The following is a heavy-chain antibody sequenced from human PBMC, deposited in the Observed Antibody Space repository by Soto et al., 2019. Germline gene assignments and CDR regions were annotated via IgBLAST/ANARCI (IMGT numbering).Heavy chain of an antibody. CDR2: MYPDDSDI. CDR3: VPAQVYDRENSNYYRDAFDS. Sequence: PGVSLKISCESSGYTFANYWICWVRQGPWKGLEWMTIMYPDDSDIRYSPSFEAYVTISADKTTSTAFLQSSSLKASDTAMYYCVPAQVYDRENSNYYRDAFDSWGKGTRV. V-gene: IGHV5-51*01. J-gene: IGHJ3*02. D-gene: IGHD3-22*01. CDR1: GYTFANYW.